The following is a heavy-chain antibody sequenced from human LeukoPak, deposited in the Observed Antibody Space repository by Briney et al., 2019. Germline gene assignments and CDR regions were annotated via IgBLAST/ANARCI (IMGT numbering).Heavy chain of an antibody. CDR3: AREWVTTLYYYYYGMDV. CDR1: GFTFGDYY. Sequence: GGSLRLSCVASGFTFGDYYMSWIRQAPGKGLEWVSYISSSGSARYYTDSVKGRFTISRDNAKNSLYLQMNSLRAEDTAVYYCAREWVTTLYYYYYGMDVWGQGTTVTVSS. V-gene: IGHV3-11*04. D-gene: IGHD4-17*01. CDR2: ISSSGSAR. J-gene: IGHJ6*02.